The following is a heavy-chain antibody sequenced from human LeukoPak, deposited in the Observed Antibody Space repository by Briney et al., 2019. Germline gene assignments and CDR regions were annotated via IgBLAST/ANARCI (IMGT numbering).Heavy chain of an antibody. CDR2: MNPNSGNT. CDR3: ARVPSGGDKFDP. CDR1: GYTFTSYD. V-gene: IGHV1-8*01. Sequence: ASVKVSCKASGYTFTSYDINWVRQATGQGLEWMGWMNPNSGNTGYAQKFQGRVTMTRNTSISTAYMELSSLRSEDTAVYYCARVPSGGDKFDPWGQGTLVTVSS. D-gene: IGHD6-25*01. J-gene: IGHJ5*02.